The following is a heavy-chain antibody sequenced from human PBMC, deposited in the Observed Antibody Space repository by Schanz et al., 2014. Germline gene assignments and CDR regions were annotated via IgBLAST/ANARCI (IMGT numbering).Heavy chain of an antibody. D-gene: IGHD2-8*01. CDR2: IYYSGST. V-gene: IGHV4-28*07. J-gene: IGHJ3*02. Sequence: QVQLQESGPGLVKPSDTLSLTCAVSGYSINTSDWWGWIRQPPGKGLEWIGYIYYSGSTYYNPSPKSRFPMSWDTSKTQFSRKLSSVTAVDTAVYYCASKGLTTDAFDIWGQGTMVTVSS. CDR1: GYSINTSDW. CDR3: ASKGLTTDAFDI.